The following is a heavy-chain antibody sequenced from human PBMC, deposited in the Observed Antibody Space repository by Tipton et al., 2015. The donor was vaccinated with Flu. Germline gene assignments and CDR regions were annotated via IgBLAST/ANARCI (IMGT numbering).Heavy chain of an antibody. D-gene: IGHD3-9*01. V-gene: IGHV4-59*08. Sequence: LVKPTETLSLTCTVSGGSISSYYWSWIRQPPGKGLEWIGYIYYSGSTNYNPSLKSRVTISVDTSKNLFSLKLSSVTAADTAVYYCARHEAYYDILTGYYRDYFDYWGQGTLVTVSS. CDR3: ARHEAYYDILTGYYRDYFDY. CDR1: GGSISSYY. CDR2: IYYSGST. J-gene: IGHJ4*02.